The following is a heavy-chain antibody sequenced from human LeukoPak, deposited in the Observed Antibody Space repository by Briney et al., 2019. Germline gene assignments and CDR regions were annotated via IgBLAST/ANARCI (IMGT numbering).Heavy chain of an antibody. J-gene: IGHJ4*02. CDR3: AKGTGGTFYCFDY. Sequence: SQTLSLTCTVSGGSISSGNYQWTWIRQPTGKGLEWIGRIYTSGSTNYNPSLKSRVTISVDTSKNQFSLKLSSVTAADTAVYYCAKGTGGTFYCFDYWGQGTLVTVSS. CDR2: IYTSGST. V-gene: IGHV4-61*02. CDR1: GGSISSGNYQ. D-gene: IGHD2-8*02.